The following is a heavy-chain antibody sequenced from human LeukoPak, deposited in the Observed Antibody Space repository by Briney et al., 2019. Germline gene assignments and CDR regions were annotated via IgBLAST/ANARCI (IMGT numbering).Heavy chain of an antibody. V-gene: IGHV1-18*01. D-gene: IGHD3-22*01. CDR3: ARGYDTSGYSDSFDI. CDR1: GYTFISYG. CDR2: ISAYNGDT. J-gene: IGHJ3*02. Sequence: GASVKVSCKASGYTFISYGINWVRQAPGQGLEWMGWISAYNGDTKYAQKLQGRVTMTTDTSTSTAYMELRSLRSDDTAMYYCARGYDTSGYSDSFDIWGQGTMVTVSS.